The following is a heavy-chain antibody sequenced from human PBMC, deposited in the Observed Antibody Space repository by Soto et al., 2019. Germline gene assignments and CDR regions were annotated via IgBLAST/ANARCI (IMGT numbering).Heavy chain of an antibody. J-gene: IGHJ5*02. Sequence: QVQLVQSGAEVKKPGASVRVSCKADGFIFNNYGITWVRQAPGQGLEWVGGISAYNGNTDSAEKFQGSVTMTTDTSTASASVELRSPTSNDTAVYSGTRDARVEISYRDLDTWGQGTRVIVSS. D-gene: IGHD2-15*01. CDR1: GFIFNNYG. V-gene: IGHV1-18*04. CDR3: TRDARVEISYRDLDT. CDR2: ISAYNGNT.